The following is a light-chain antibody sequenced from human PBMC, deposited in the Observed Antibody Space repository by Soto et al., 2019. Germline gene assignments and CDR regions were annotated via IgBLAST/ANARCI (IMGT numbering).Light chain of an antibody. V-gene: IGKV4-1*01. Sequence: DIVMTQSPDSLAVSLGGRATINCKSSQSLLYISNNKNYLAWFQQKPGQPPKLVIYWASVRASGVPDRFSGSGSGTDFTLTISNLEPEDSAVYYCQQRSIWPLTFGGGTKVDIK. CDR2: WAS. J-gene: IGKJ4*01. CDR3: QQRSIWPLT. CDR1: QSLLYISNNKNY.